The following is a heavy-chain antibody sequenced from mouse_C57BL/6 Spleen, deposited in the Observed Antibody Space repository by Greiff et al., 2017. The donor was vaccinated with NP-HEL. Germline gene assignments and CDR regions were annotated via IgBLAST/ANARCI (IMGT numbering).Heavy chain of an antibody. J-gene: IGHJ3*01. Sequence: EVQLQQSGPELVKPGASVKMSCKASGYTFTDYNMHWVKQSHGKSLEWIGYINPNNGGTSYNQKFKGKATLTVNKSSSTAYMELRSLTSEDSAVYYGARPIYYDYDVPFAYWGQGTLVTVSA. D-gene: IGHD2-4*01. CDR1: GYTFTDYN. CDR2: INPNNGGT. V-gene: IGHV1-22*01. CDR3: ARPIYYDYDVPFAY.